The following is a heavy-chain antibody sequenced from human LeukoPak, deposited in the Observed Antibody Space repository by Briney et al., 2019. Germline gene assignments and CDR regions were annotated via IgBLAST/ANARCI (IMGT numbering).Heavy chain of an antibody. J-gene: IGHJ4*02. CDR1: GGSISSSSYY. Sequence: KSSETLSLTCTVSGGSISSSSYYWGWIRQPPGKGLEWIGYIYYSGSTNYNPSLKSRVTISVDTSKNQFSLKLSSVTAADTAVYYCARDPEGECYFDYWGQGTLVTVSS. V-gene: IGHV4-61*01. CDR2: IYYSGST. D-gene: IGHD1-26*01. CDR3: ARDPEGECYFDY.